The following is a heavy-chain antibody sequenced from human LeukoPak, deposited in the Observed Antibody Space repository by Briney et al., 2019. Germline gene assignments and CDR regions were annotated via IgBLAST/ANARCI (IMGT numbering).Heavy chain of an antibody. V-gene: IGHV4-34*01. Sequence: SETLSLTCAVYGGSFSGYYWSWIRQPPGKGLEWIGEINHSGSTNYNPSLKSRVTISVDTSKNQFSLKLSSVTAADTAVYYCARGSREYYDFRSGYPPHNWFDPWGQGTLVTVSS. CDR1: GGSFSGYY. CDR2: INHSGST. CDR3: ARGSREYYDFRSGYPPHNWFDP. D-gene: IGHD3-3*01. J-gene: IGHJ5*02.